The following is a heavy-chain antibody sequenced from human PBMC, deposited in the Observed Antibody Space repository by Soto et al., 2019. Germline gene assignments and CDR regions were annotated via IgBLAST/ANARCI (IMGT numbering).Heavy chain of an antibody. CDR3: VSQRTSVLTQAYFDY. J-gene: IGHJ4*02. V-gene: IGHV4-39*01. Sequence: ASETLSLTCTVSGGSVSNSNYYWGWIRQSPGKGLEWIGSVYYRGRSYSKSSVKSRVTISVDTSKNQFSLNLNSVTASDTAVYFCVSQRTSVLTQAYFDYWGPGALVTVSS. CDR1: GGSVSNSNYY. D-gene: IGHD2-8*01. CDR2: VYYRGRS.